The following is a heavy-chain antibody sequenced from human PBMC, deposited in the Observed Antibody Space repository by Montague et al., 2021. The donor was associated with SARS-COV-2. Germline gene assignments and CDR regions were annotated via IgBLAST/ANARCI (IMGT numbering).Heavy chain of an antibody. D-gene: IGHD3-10*01. J-gene: IGHJ4*02. CDR3: ASRGAGWFGSNPERFDY. V-gene: IGHV4-4*02. CDR2: IYHSGST. Sequence: SETLSLTCAVSGGSISSSNWWSWVRQPPGKGLEWIGEIYHSGSTNYNPSLKSRVTISVDKSKNPFSLRLSSVTAADTAVYYCASRGAGWFGSNPERFDYWGQGTLVPVSS. CDR1: GGSISSSNW.